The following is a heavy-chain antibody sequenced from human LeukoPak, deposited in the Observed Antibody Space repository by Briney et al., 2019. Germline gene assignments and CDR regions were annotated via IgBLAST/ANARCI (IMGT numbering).Heavy chain of an antibody. D-gene: IGHD3-22*01. CDR2: INPKNGGT. CDR3: ARVPSYYDSSGYSNWFDP. V-gene: IGHV1-2*02. Sequence: ASVKVSCKTSGYTFIGYYLHWVRQAPGQGLEWMGWINPKNGGTNYPQKFQGRVTMTRDTSISTAYMELSRLRSDDTAVYYCARVPSYYDSSGYSNWFDPWGQGTLVTVSS. CDR1: GYTFIGYY. J-gene: IGHJ5*02.